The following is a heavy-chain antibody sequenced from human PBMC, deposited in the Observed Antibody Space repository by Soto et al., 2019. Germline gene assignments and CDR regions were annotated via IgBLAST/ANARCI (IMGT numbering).Heavy chain of an antibody. J-gene: IGHJ4*02. D-gene: IGHD5-18*01. CDR3: ARDTASQDYFAY. V-gene: IGHV3-53*01. Sequence: PWGTLRLSCAASGFTVSSNYMSWFRQAPGKGLEWVSVIYSGGSTYYADSVKGRFTISRDNYKNTLYLQMNSLRAEDTAVYYCARDTASQDYFAYRGQGTPVTLPS. CDR2: IYSGGST. CDR1: GFTVSSNY.